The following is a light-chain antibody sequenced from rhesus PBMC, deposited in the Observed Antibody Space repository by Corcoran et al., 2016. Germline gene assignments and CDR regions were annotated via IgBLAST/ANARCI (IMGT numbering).Light chain of an antibody. Sequence: EIVMTQSPATLSLSPGERATLSCRAGQSVSSSLAWYQRRPGQAPRLLIYGASYRATGIPDRFSGSGTGTDCTRTISSREPEDVAVYYCLQHSDWPHSFGQGTKVEIK. CDR2: GAS. J-gene: IGKJ2*01. V-gene: IGKV3-24*01. CDR1: QSVSSS. CDR3: LQHSDWPHS.